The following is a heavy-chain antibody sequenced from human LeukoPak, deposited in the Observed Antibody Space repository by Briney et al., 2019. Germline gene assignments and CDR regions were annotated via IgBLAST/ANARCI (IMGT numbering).Heavy chain of an antibody. CDR2: IIPIFGTA. CDR1: GGTFSNYA. D-gene: IGHD6-13*01. CDR3: ARDLPYSSSWHDAFDI. J-gene: IGHJ3*02. Sequence: SVKVSCKASGGTFSNYAISWVRQAPGQGLEGMGGIIPIFGTANYAQKFQGRVTITADKSTSTAYMELSSLRSEDTAVYYCARDLPYSSSWHDAFDIWGQGTMVTVSS. V-gene: IGHV1-69*06.